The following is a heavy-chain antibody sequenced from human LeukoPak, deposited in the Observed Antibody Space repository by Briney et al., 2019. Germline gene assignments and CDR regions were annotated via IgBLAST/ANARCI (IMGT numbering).Heavy chain of an antibody. D-gene: IGHD3-10*01. CDR1: GITFSRHA. CDR2: IRNDGSNK. Sequence: GGSLRLSCAVSGITFSRHAMHWVRQAPGKGLEWVAFIRNDGSNKYYADSVQGRFTISRDNSKNTQYLQMNSLRAEDTAVYYCARGEELLWFGEQTLGYWGQGTLVTVSS. CDR3: ARGEELLWFGEQTLGY. J-gene: IGHJ4*02. V-gene: IGHV3-30*02.